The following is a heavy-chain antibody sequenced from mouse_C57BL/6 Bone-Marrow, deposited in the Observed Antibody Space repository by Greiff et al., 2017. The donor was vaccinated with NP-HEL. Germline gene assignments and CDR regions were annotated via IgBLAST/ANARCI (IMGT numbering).Heavy chain of an antibody. J-gene: IGHJ3*01. CDR2: IYPGDGDT. D-gene: IGHD2-5*01. Sequence: QVQLQQSGAELVKPGASVKISCKASGYAFSSYWMNWVKQRPGKGLEWIGQIYPGDGDTNYNGKFKGKATLTADKSSSTAYMQLSSLTSEDSAVYCCARRGYSNPWFAYWGQGTLVTVSA. CDR1: GYAFSSYW. CDR3: ARRGYSNPWFAY. V-gene: IGHV1-80*01.